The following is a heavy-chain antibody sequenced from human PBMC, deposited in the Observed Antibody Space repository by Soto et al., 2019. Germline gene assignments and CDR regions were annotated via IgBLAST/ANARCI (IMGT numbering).Heavy chain of an antibody. D-gene: IGHD6-19*01. CDR3: AKDGYSSGWYKNRAFDI. CDR2: ISGSGGST. J-gene: IGHJ3*02. V-gene: IGHV3-23*01. CDR1: GFTFSSYA. Sequence: GGSLRLSCAASGFTFSSYAMSWVRQAPGKGLEWVSAISGSGGSTYYADSVKGRFTISRDNSKDTLYLQMNSLRAEDTAVYYCAKDGYSSGWYKNRAFDIWGQGTMVTVSS.